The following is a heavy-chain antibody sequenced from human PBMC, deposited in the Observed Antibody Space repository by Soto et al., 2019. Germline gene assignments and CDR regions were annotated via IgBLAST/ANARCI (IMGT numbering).Heavy chain of an antibody. CDR2: IFPSGST. J-gene: IGHJ4*02. D-gene: IGHD5-12*01. CDR1: GGSINTFY. Sequence: PSETLSLTCTVSGGSINTFYWSWVRQPAGKGLEWIGRIFPSGSTSFNPSLESRVAMSVDTSKNHFSLNLSSVTAADMAVYYCAREGSYSAYNFAHGIQLWSFDFWGQGALVTVS. CDR3: AREGSYSAYNFAHGIQLWSFDF. V-gene: IGHV4-4*07.